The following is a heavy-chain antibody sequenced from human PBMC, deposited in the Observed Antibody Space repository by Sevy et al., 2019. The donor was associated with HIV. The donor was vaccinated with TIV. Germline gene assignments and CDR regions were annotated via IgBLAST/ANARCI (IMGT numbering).Heavy chain of an antibody. D-gene: IGHD4-17*01. CDR2: ISSSRSPI. Sequence: GGSLRLSCAASGFTFSDYSMNGVRQAPRKGLEWVSYISSSRSPIYYADSVKGRFTISRDNAKNSLYLQMNSLRDEDTAVYYCARNGDYDYWGQGTLVTVSS. J-gene: IGHJ4*02. CDR3: ARNGDYDY. CDR1: GFTFSDYS. V-gene: IGHV3-48*02.